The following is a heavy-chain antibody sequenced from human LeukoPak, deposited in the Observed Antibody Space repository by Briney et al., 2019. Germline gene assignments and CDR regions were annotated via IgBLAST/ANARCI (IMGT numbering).Heavy chain of an antibody. J-gene: IGHJ4*02. CDR2: IYTSGST. D-gene: IGHD3-22*01. V-gene: IGHV4-61*02. Sequence: SSETLSLTCTVSVGSISSGSYYWSWIRQPAGKGLEWIGRIYTSGSTNYNPSLKSRVTISVDTSKNQFSLKLSSVTAADTAVYYCARDPNYYYDSSGYFIWGQGTLVTVSS. CDR3: ARDPNYYYDSSGYFI. CDR1: VGSISSGSYY.